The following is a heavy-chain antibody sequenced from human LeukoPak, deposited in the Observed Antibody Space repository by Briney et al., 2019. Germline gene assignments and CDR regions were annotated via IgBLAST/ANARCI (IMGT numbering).Heavy chain of an antibody. J-gene: IGHJ6*03. CDR3: ARAGYCSSTSCSAYYYYYYMDV. CDR1: GGSISSYY. CDR2: IYYSGST. D-gene: IGHD2-2*01. Sequence: SETLSLTCTVSGGSISSYYWSWIRQPPGRGLEWIGYIYYSGSTNYNPSLKSRVTISVGTSKNQFSLKLSSVTAADTAVYYCARAGYCSSTSCSAYYYYYYMDVWGKGTTVTVSS. V-gene: IGHV4-59*01.